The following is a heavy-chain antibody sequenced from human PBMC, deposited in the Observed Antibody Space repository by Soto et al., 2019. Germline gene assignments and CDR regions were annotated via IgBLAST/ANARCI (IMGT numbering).Heavy chain of an antibody. J-gene: IGHJ4*02. CDR1: GGTFSSYT. Sequence: QVQLVQSGAEVKKPGSSVKVSCKASGGTFSSYTISWVRQAPGQGLEWMGRIIPILGIANYAQKFQGRVTITADKSASTAYMELSSLRSEDTAVYYCAGHRTDTAMGNWGQGTLVTVSS. D-gene: IGHD5-18*01. CDR2: IIPILGIA. CDR3: AGHRTDTAMGN. V-gene: IGHV1-69*02.